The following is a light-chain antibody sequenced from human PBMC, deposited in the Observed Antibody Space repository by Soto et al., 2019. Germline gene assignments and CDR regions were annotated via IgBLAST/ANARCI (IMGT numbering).Light chain of an antibody. Sequence: EIVMTQSPATLSVSPGERAALSCRASQSISSNLAWYQQKPGQAPRLLIYGASTRATGIPARFSGSGSGTEFTLTISGLQSEDFAGYYCQQYNDWPLTFGGGNNVEIK. J-gene: IGKJ4*01. CDR3: QQYNDWPLT. CDR2: GAS. CDR1: QSISSN. V-gene: IGKV3-15*01.